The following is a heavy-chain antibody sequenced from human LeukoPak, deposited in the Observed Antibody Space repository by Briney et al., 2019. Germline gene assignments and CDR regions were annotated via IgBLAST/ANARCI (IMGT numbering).Heavy chain of an antibody. Sequence: GASVKVSRKVSGYTFTTYPMHWLRQAPGQGLEWMGWINAGNGNTKYSQRFQDRVTITRDTSANIVYMELSSLRSEDTAVYYCAREGVYYNSGSFYFDYWGQGTLVTVSS. CDR2: INAGNGNT. D-gene: IGHD3-10*01. CDR3: AREGVYYNSGSFYFDY. J-gene: IGHJ4*02. V-gene: IGHV1-3*01. CDR1: GYTFTTYP.